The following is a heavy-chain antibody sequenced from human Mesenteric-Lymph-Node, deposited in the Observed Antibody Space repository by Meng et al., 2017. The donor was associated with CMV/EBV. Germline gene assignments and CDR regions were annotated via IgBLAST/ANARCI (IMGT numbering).Heavy chain of an antibody. CDR2: IDHSGST. D-gene: IGHD3-10*01. V-gene: IGHV4-34*01. Sequence: GSFSGYDWGWVRQAPGKRLEWMGEIDHSGSTNYNPALRSRGTIAGDTSKDQFALKLSSVTAADTAVYYGARGRGTIITMVRGRWFDPWGQGTLVTVSS. CDR3: ARGRGTIITMVRGRWFDP. J-gene: IGHJ5*02. CDR1: GSFSGYD.